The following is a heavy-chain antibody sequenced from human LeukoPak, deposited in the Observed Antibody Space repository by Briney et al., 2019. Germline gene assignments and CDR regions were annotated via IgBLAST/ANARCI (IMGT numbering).Heavy chain of an antibody. J-gene: IGHJ5*02. D-gene: IGHD3-10*01. CDR2: IIPIFGTA. CDR3: ARVMRFGELFDWFDP. V-gene: IGHV1-69*13. CDR1: GGTFSSYA. Sequence: ASVKVSCKASGGTFSSYAISWVRQAPGQGLEWMGGIIPIFGTANHAQEFQGRVTITADESTRPAYMELGSLRSGGTAVYYCARVMRFGELFDWFDPGAREPWSPSPQ.